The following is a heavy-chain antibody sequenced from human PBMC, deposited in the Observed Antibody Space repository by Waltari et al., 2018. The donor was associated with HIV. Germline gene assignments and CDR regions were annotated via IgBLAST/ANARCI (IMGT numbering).Heavy chain of an antibody. D-gene: IGHD3-3*01. CDR1: GYTFTSYG. CDR3: ARDLRGRVTIFGVVPYYYGMDV. Sequence: QVQLVQSGAEVKKPGASVKVSCKASGYTFTSYGISWVRQAPGQGLEWMGWISAYNGNTNYAQKLQGRVTMTTDTSTSTAYMELRSLRSDDTAVYYCARDLRGRVTIFGVVPYYYGMDVWGQGTTVTVSS. CDR2: ISAYNGNT. V-gene: IGHV1-18*01. J-gene: IGHJ6*02.